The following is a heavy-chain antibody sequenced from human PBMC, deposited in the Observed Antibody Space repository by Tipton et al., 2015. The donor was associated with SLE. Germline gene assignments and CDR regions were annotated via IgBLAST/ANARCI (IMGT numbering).Heavy chain of an antibody. V-gene: IGHV3-30*04. CDR3: ARASGDHGYYYGMDV. J-gene: IGHJ6*02. Sequence: SLRLSCAASGFTFSIYLMHWVRQAPGKGLEWVAVISYDEGNKFYADSVKGRFTISRDNSKNTLYLQMNSLRAEDTAVYYCARASGDHGYYYGMDVWGQGTTVTVSS. CDR1: GFTFSIYL. D-gene: IGHD4-17*01. CDR2: ISYDEGNK.